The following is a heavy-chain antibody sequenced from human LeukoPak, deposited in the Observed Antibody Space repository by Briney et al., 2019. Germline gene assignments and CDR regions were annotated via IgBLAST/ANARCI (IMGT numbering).Heavy chain of an antibody. CDR1: GFTFSDYY. Sequence: GMSLRLSCAASGFTFSDYYMNWIRQAPGKGLEWIAYISSSNVYTEYADSVKGRFTISRDNAKNSLYPQMDSLRAENTAVYYCARSRYDSSGSNWLDPWGQGTLVTVSS. CDR2: ISSSNVYT. J-gene: IGHJ5*02. CDR3: ARSRYDSSGSNWLDP. V-gene: IGHV3-11*03. D-gene: IGHD3-22*01.